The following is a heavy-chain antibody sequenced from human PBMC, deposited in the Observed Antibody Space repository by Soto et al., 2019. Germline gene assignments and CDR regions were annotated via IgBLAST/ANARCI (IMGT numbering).Heavy chain of an antibody. CDR2: ISADNANT. J-gene: IGHJ4*02. CDR3: ARAAPPEDY. Sequence: QVQLVQSGAEVKKPGASVKVSCNASGYTFTSYAISWVRQAPGQGREWMGWISADNANTNYAQKLQGRVTMTTDTSTSTADMELRSLRSDDTALYFCARAAPPEDYWGQGTLVTVSS. CDR1: GYTFTSYA. V-gene: IGHV1-18*01.